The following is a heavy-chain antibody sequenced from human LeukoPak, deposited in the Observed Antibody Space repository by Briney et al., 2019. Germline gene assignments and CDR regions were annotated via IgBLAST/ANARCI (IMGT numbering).Heavy chain of an antibody. Sequence: PSETLSLTCTVSGGSISSHYWSWLRQPPGKGLEWIGYIYYSGSTNYNPPLKSRVTISVDTSKNQFSLKVSSVTAADTAVYYCARDLEGYNGFDNWGQGTLVTVSS. J-gene: IGHJ4*02. CDR1: GGSISSHY. CDR3: ARDLEGYNGFDN. D-gene: IGHD5-24*01. V-gene: IGHV4-59*11. CDR2: IYYSGST.